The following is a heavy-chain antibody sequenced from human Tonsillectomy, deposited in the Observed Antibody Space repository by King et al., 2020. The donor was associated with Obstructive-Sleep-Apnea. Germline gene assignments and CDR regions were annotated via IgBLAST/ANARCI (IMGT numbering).Heavy chain of an antibody. CDR2: ISSSSSFI. CDR3: ARDSHMVRGVIRVDAFDI. Sequence: VQLVESGGGLVKPGGSLRLSCAASGLTFSSYSMNWVRQAPGKGLEWVSSISSSSSFIYYADSVKGRFTISRDNAKNSLYLQMNSLRAEDTAVYYCARDSHMVRGVIRVDAFDIWGQGTMVTVSS. J-gene: IGHJ3*02. CDR1: GLTFSSYS. V-gene: IGHV3-21*01. D-gene: IGHD3-10*01.